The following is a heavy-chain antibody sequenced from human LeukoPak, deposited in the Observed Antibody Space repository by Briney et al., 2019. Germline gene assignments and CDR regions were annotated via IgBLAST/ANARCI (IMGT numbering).Heavy chain of an antibody. CDR2: INPDSGGT. D-gene: IGHD3-10*01. Sequence: GASVKVSCKASGYTFTGYYMHWVRQAPGQGLEWMGWINPDSGGTNYAQKFQGRITMTRDTSISTAYMELSGLRSGDTAVYYCARAYFGYVSGSTFDYWGQGTLVTVSS. V-gene: IGHV1-2*02. CDR3: ARAYFGYVSGSTFDY. J-gene: IGHJ4*02. CDR1: GYTFTGYY.